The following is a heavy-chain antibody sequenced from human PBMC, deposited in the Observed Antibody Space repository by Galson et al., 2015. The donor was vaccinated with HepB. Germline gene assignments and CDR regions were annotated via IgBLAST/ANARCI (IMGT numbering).Heavy chain of an antibody. CDR3: ARGHYTLDD. V-gene: IGHV3-7*03. J-gene: IGHJ6*02. Sequence: SLRLSCAASGFTFSSYWMSWVRQAPGKGLEWVANIKQDGSEKYYVDSVKGRFTISRDNARNSVYLQMNSLRAEDTAIYFCARGHYTLDDWGQGTTVTVSS. CDR1: GFTFSSYW. CDR2: IKQDGSEK. D-gene: IGHD4-11*01.